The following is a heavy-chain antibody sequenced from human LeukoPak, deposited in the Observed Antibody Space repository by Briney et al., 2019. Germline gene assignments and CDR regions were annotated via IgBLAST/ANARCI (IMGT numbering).Heavy chain of an antibody. J-gene: IGHJ6*03. V-gene: IGHV4-61*02. CDR2: ISSSGST. D-gene: IGHD3-22*01. Sequence: ASQTLSLTCTVSGDSISSGDYYWSWIRQPAGKGLEWIGRISSSGSTNYNPSLKSRVTISVDTSKNQFSLKLSSVTAADTAVYYCTRGSIAYYYMDVWGNGTTVTISS. CDR1: GDSISSGDYY. CDR3: TRGSIAYYYMDV.